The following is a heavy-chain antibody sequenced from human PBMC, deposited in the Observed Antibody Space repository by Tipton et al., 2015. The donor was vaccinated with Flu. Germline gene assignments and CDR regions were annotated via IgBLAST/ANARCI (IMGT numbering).Heavy chain of an antibody. CDR3: ARLSYYDVDLKNFYFDY. J-gene: IGHJ4*02. CDR1: SGSIRSTNYF. CDR2: IYPSGTT. D-gene: IGHD3-10*02. Sequence: TLSLTCTVSSGSIRSTNYFCAWIRQPPGKGLELIGSIYPSGTTYYNPSLKSRVTISVDTSKKQFSLKLRSVTAADTAVYYCARLSYYDVDLKNFYFDYWGQGALVTASS. V-gene: IGHV4-39*01.